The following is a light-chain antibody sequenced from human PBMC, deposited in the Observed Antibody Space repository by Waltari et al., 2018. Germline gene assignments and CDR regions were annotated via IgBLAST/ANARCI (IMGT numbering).Light chain of an antibody. CDR1: QTISSW. CDR2: KAS. J-gene: IGKJ3*01. V-gene: IGKV1-5*01. CDR3: QQYNSEPFT. Sequence: DIQMTQSPSSLSASVGDKVTITCQASQTISSWLVWYQQKPRKAPKPLIYKASSLESAVPSRFSGSGSGTDFNFTINSLQPEDSATYYCQQYNSEPFTFGPGTKVDIK.